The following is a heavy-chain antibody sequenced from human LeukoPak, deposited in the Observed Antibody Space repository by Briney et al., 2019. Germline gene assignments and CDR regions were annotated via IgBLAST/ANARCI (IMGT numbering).Heavy chain of an antibody. CDR1: GFTFDDYA. J-gene: IGHJ4*02. CDR3: AKDSHLLVVVNPCFDY. Sequence: PGGSLRLSCAASGFTFDDYAMHWVRQAPGKGLEWVSAISGSGGSTYYADSVKGRFTISRDNSKNTLYLQMNSLRAEDTAVYYCAKDSHLLVVVNPCFDYWGQGTLVTVSS. D-gene: IGHD3-22*01. CDR2: ISGSGGST. V-gene: IGHV3-23*01.